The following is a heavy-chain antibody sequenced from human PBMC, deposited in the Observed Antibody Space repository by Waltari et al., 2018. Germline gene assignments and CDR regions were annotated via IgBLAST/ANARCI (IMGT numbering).Heavy chain of an antibody. Sequence: QVQLVESGGGVVQPGMPLRLSCAASGFSLSHFGMHWVRQAPGKGLEWVALASFDGSTTYYADSVRGRFTISRDNSKNTLYLDINTLRVDDTAIYYCAKDAFGNTYLDHWGQGTLVTVSS. CDR3: AKDAFGNTYLDH. D-gene: IGHD3-10*01. J-gene: IGHJ5*02. CDR1: GFSLSHFG. V-gene: IGHV3-30*18. CDR2: ASFDGSTT.